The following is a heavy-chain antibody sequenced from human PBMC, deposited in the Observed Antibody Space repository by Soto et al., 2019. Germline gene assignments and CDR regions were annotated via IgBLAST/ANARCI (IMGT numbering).Heavy chain of an antibody. CDR3: ARDRRGGRMDV. Sequence: SETLSLTCTVSGGSISGYYWSWLRQPPGKGLEWIGYIYYSGSTNYNPSLKSRVTISVDTSKNQFSLKLSSVTAADTAVYYCARDRRGGRMDVWGQGTKVTVSS. V-gene: IGHV4-59*01. J-gene: IGHJ6*02. CDR2: IYYSGST. D-gene: IGHD3-10*01. CDR1: GGSISGYY.